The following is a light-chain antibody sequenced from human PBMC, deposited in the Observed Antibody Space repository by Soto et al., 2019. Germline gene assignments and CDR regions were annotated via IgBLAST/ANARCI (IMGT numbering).Light chain of an antibody. V-gene: IGKV3-15*01. CDR3: QQYNNWPPLT. CDR1: QTISAN. J-gene: IGKJ4*01. CDR2: GAS. Sequence: IVMTQSPATLSVSPGERATLSCRASQTISANLAWYQQRPGQAPRLLIYGASTRATGIPARFSGSGSGTELTLTISSLHSEDFAVYYCQQYNNWPPLTFGGGTKVDIK.